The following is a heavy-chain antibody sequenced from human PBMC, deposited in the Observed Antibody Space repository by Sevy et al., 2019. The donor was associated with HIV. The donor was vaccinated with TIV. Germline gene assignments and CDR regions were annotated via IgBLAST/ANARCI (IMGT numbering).Heavy chain of an antibody. D-gene: IGHD2-21*02. CDR1: GGSITNYY. CDR3: ARDLVGLHCDGDCYPAGHFDS. J-gene: IGHJ4*02. CDR2: IHSNGAT. Sequence: SETLSLTCTVSGGSITNYYWNWIRHHPKKGLEWIGYIHSNGATIYSPSFDGRVIFSVDTSKNHFSLSLRSVTAAATAGDYWARDLVGLHCDGDCYPAGHFDSWGQGTLVTVSS. V-gene: IGHV4-59*12.